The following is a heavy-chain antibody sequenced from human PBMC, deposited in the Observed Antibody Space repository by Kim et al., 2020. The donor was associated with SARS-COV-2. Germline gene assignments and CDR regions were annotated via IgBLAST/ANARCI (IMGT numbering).Heavy chain of an antibody. Sequence: GGSLRLSCAASGFNFGIYTMSWVRQTPGKGLEWVSDISGSGETTLFADSVKGRFTISRDNSKNTLFLQMNSLGPEDTAIYYCAKKIRGLYFDYWSQGTLVTASS. CDR2: ISGSGETT. CDR3: AKKIRGLYFDY. CDR1: GFNFGIYT. D-gene: IGHD3-10*01. J-gene: IGHJ4*02. V-gene: IGHV3-23*01.